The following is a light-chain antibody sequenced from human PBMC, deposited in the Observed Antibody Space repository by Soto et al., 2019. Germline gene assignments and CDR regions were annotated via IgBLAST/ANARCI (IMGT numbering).Light chain of an antibody. V-gene: IGKV4-1*01. J-gene: IGKJ2*01. Sequence: DIVMTQSPDSLAVSLGERATINCKSSQSVLYSSNNKNYLAWYQQRPGQPPKLLIYWASTRESGVPDRFSGSGSWKNFTLTLPRLEAEDVAVYFCPQYGSNPPTFGQGTKLEIK. CDR3: PQYGSNPPT. CDR2: WAS. CDR1: QSVLYSSNNKNY.